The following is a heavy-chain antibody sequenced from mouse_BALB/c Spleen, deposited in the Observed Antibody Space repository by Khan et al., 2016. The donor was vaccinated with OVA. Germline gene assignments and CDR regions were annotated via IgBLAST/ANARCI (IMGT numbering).Heavy chain of an antibody. CDR1: GYTFTNYG. D-gene: IGHD2-14*01. J-gene: IGHJ1*01. CDR3: ARRNYRDDRHFDV. Sequence: QIQLVQSGPELKKPGETVKISCKASGYTFTNYGMNWVKQAPGKGLKWMGWINTYTGEPTYGDDFKGRFAFSLETSANTAYLQMNNRKSDDTAPYFGARRNYRDDRHFDVWGAGTTVTVSS. V-gene: IGHV9-3-1*01. CDR2: INTYTGEP.